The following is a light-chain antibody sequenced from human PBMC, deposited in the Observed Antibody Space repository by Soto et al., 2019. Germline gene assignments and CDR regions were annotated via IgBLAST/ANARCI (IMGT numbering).Light chain of an antibody. CDR2: EVV. CDR1: KNDIGVYDF. CDR3: KSYAGSNTYV. Sequence: QSALAQSPSASGTPGQSVTISCTGTKNDIGVYDFVSWYQHHPGKAPRLSIYEVVQRPSGVPDRFSGSKSGNTASLTVSGLQAAVEEDHCGKSYAGSNTYVFGSGPKFTV. V-gene: IGLV2-8*01. J-gene: IGLJ1*01.